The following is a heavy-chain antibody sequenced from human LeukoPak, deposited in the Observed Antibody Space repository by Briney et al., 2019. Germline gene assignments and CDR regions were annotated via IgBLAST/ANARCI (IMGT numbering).Heavy chain of an antibody. CDR1: GGSISSYY. CDR2: IYYSGST. Sequence: SETLSPTCTVSGGSISSYYWSWIRQPPGKGLEWIGYIYYSGSTNYNPSLKSRVTISVDTSKNQFSLKLSSVTAADTAVYYCARVIGSGGYYYYFDYWGQGTLVTVSS. D-gene: IGHD3-22*01. V-gene: IGHV4-59*01. CDR3: ARVIGSGGYYYYFDY. J-gene: IGHJ4*02.